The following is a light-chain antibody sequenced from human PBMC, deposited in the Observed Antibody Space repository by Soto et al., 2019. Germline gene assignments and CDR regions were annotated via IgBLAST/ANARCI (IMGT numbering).Light chain of an antibody. J-gene: IGLJ3*02. Sequence: QSDLTQPPSASGSPGQSVTISCTGNSSDIGGYNYFSWYQQHPGKAPKLIIYEVSKRPSGVPDCFSGSKSGNTASLTVSGLQAEDEADYYCTSYAGSNNLVFAGGTKVTVL. CDR1: SSDIGGYNY. V-gene: IGLV2-8*01. CDR3: TSYAGSNNLV. CDR2: EVS.